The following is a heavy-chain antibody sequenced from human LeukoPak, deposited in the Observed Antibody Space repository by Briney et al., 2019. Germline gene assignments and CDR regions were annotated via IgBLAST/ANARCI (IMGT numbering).Heavy chain of an antibody. D-gene: IGHD1-26*01. J-gene: IGHJ4*02. CDR3: ASGSPAGGY. CDR1: GFPFSTFA. Sequence: GGSLSLSCAASGFPFSTFAMNWVRQAPGKGLEWVSSISSTGSSKYYADSVKGRFTISRDNAKNSLYLQMNSLRVEDTAVFYCASGSPAGGYWGQGTLVTVSS. V-gene: IGHV3-21*01. CDR2: ISSTGSSK.